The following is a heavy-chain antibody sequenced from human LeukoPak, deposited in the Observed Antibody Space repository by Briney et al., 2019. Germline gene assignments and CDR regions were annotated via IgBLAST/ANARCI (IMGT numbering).Heavy chain of an antibody. Sequence: PGGSLRLSCAASGFTFSSYAMSWVRQAPGKGLEWVSAISGSGGSTYYADSVKGRFTISRDNSKKTLYLQMNSLRAEDTAVYYCAKDRHGSGSYQDFDYWGQGTLVTVSS. CDR2: ISGSGGST. CDR3: AKDRHGSGSYQDFDY. CDR1: GFTFSSYA. D-gene: IGHD3-10*01. J-gene: IGHJ4*02. V-gene: IGHV3-23*01.